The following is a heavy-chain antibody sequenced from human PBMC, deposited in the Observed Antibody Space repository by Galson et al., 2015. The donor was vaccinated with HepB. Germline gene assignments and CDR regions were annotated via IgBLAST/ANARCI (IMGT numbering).Heavy chain of an antibody. CDR1: GFSLSATGVG. Sequence: PALVNPTQTLTLTCTFSGFSLSATGVGMGWIRQPPGKALEWLAVIYWDDDKSYSPSLKSRLTIAKDTSKNQVVLTMTNMDPVDTATYYCARIPYYYDSSDYYFDYWGQGTLVTVSS. V-gene: IGHV2-5*02. CDR2: IYWDDDK. CDR3: ARIPYYYDSSDYYFDY. D-gene: IGHD3-22*01. J-gene: IGHJ4*02.